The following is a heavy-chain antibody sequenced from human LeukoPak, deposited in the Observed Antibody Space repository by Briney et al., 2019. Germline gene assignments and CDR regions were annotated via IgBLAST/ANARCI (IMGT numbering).Heavy chain of an antibody. Sequence: QPGGSLRLSCAASGFTFSSYAMSWVRQAPGKGLEWVSAISGSGGSTYYADSVKGRFTISRDNFKNTLYLQMNSLRAEDTAVYYCAKITIFGVVRTYYFDYWGQGTLVTVSS. V-gene: IGHV3-23*01. CDR1: GFTFSSYA. CDR2: ISGSGGST. J-gene: IGHJ4*02. D-gene: IGHD3-3*01. CDR3: AKITIFGVVRTYYFDY.